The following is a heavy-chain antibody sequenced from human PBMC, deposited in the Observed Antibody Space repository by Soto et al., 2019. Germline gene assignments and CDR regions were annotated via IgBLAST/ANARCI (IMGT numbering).Heavy chain of an antibody. CDR2: INGRGTST. Sequence: EVQLVESGGGLVQPGGSLRISCTASGFSLSNYEMNWVRQAPGQGLQWVSYINGRGTSTYYADSVEGRFTISRDNAKNSLYLQMNSLSAEDTGVYYFARDRGAVAAWGQGTQGTVSS. D-gene: IGHD6-19*01. V-gene: IGHV3-48*03. CDR3: ARDRGAVAA. J-gene: IGHJ5*02. CDR1: GFSLSNYE.